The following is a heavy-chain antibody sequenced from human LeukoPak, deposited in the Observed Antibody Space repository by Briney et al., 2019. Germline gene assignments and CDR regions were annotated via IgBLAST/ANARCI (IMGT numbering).Heavy chain of an antibody. CDR2: IVVGSGNT. D-gene: IGHD7-27*01. J-gene: IGHJ4*02. Sequence: SVEVPCKASGFTFTSSAVQWVRQARGQRLEWIGWIVVGSGNTNYAQKFQERVTITRDMSTSTAYMELSSLRSEDTAVYYCAARTGNNGRDDHWGQGTLVTVSS. CDR1: GFTFTSSA. V-gene: IGHV1-58*01. CDR3: AARTGNNGRDDH.